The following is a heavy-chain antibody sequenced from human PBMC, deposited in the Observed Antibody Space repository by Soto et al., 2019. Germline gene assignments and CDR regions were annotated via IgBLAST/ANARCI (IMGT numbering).Heavy chain of an antibody. D-gene: IGHD3-10*01. V-gene: IGHV4-34*01. CDR2: INHSGST. CDR1: GGSFSGYY. J-gene: IGHJ5*02. Sequence: SETLSLTCAVSGGSFSGYYWSWIRQPPGKGLEWIGEINHSGSTNYNPSLKSRVTISVDTSKNQFSLKLSSVTAADTAVYYCARGRRGSGTTRVAVIWFDPWGQGTLVTVSS. CDR3: ARGRRGSGTTRVAVIWFDP.